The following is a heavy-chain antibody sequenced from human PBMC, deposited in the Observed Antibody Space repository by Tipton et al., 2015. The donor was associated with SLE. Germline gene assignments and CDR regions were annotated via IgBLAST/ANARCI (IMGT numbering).Heavy chain of an antibody. J-gene: IGHJ6*02. CDR3: ARGMVTWRGAILGVDV. Sequence: TLSLTCTVSGGSISSYYWSWIRQPPGKGLEWIGYISDGGGTNHNPSLKSRVTISVDPAKNQFSLKLTSVTAADTAVYYCARGMVTWRGAILGVDVWGQGTTVNVSS. V-gene: IGHV4-59*08. CDR1: GGSISSYY. D-gene: IGHD2-21*02. CDR2: ISDGGGT.